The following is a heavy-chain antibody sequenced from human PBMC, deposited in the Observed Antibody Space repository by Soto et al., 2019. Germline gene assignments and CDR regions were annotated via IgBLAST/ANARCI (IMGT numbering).Heavy chain of an antibody. Sequence: TSETLSLTCGVYGGSIRGYYWSWIRQSPGKGLEWIGDINDNGGTNYNPSLKSRVTTSLDTSKKQVSLMVSSVTAADTAVYYCARGRYYETIYYKFYYSALDVWGQGTTVTVSS. CDR2: INDNGGT. D-gene: IGHD3-10*01. J-gene: IGHJ6*02. V-gene: IGHV4-34*01. CDR1: GGSIRGYY. CDR3: ARGRYYETIYYKFYYSALDV.